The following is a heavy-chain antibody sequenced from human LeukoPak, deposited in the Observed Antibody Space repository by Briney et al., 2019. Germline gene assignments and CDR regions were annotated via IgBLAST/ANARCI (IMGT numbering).Heavy chain of an antibody. D-gene: IGHD3-10*01. Sequence: GGSLRLSCAASGFTFSDYYMSWIRQAPGKGLEWVSYISSSGSTIYYADSVKGRFTISRDNSKNTLYLQMNSLRAEDTAVYYCARGSRWYYYYYGMDVWGQGTTVTVSS. CDR1: GFTFSDYY. CDR3: ARGSRWYYYYYGMDV. J-gene: IGHJ6*02. CDR2: ISSSGSTI. V-gene: IGHV3-11*01.